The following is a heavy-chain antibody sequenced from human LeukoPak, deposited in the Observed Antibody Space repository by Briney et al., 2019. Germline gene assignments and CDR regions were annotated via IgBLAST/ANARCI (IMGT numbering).Heavy chain of an antibody. CDR2: IYYSGST. CDR1: GGSISSYY. CDR3: ARRGAAAGTFDY. D-gene: IGHD6-13*01. V-gene: IGHV4-59*01. Sequence: SETLSLTCTVSGGSISSYYWSWIRQPPGKGLEWIGYIYYSGSTNYNPTLKSRVTISVDTSKNQFSLKLSSVTAADTAVYCCARRGAAAGTFDYWGQGTLVTVSS. J-gene: IGHJ4*02.